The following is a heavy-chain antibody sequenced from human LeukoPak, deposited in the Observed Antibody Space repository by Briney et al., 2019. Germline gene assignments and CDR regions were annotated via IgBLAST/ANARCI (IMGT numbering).Heavy chain of an antibody. V-gene: IGHV3-23*01. CDR2: ISNSGGRT. D-gene: IGHD6-6*01. CDR1: GFTFTTFY. CDR3: AKDPLIAARQGDGDY. J-gene: IGHJ4*02. Sequence: GGSLRLSCEASGFTFTTFYMNWVRQAPGKGLEWVSGISNSGGRTFYADSVKGRFTISRDDSKNTLYLQMNSLRAEDAAVYYRAKDPLIAARQGDGDYWGQGTLVTVSS.